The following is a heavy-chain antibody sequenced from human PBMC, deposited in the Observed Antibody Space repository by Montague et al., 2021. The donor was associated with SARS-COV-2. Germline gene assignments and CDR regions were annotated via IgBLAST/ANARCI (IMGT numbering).Heavy chain of an antibody. D-gene: IGHD6-25*01. J-gene: IGHJ6*02. CDR1: GGSISSYY. V-gene: IGHV4-59*01. CDR2: IYYSGST. Sequence: SETLSLTCTVSGGSISSYYWSWIRQSPGKGLEWIGYIYYSGSTNYNPSLTSRVTISVDTSKNQFSLKLSSVTAADTAVYYCARGIAAHGFYYYGMDVWGQGTTVTVSS. CDR3: ARGIAAHGFYYYGMDV.